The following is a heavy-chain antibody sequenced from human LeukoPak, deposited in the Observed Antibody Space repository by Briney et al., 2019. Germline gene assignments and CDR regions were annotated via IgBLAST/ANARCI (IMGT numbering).Heavy chain of an antibody. Sequence: SETLSLACTVSGGSISSYYWSWIRQPPGKGLEWIGYIYYSGSTNYNPSLKSRVTISVDTSKNQFSLKLSSVTAADTAVYYCARDHSSRFSYYYYYMDVWGKGTTVTVSS. CDR1: GGSISSYY. CDR3: ARDHSSRFSYYYYYMDV. CDR2: IYYSGST. D-gene: IGHD5-18*01. V-gene: IGHV4-59*12. J-gene: IGHJ6*03.